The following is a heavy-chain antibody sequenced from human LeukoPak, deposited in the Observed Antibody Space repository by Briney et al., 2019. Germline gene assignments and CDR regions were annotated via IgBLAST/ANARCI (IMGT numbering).Heavy chain of an antibody. CDR3: ASLLNGGVAHWFDP. D-gene: IGHD7-27*01. CDR1: GGSISSSSSY. V-gene: IGHV4-39*01. CDR2: IYYSGST. Sequence: SETLSLTCTVSGGSISSSSSYWGWIRQPPGKGLEWIGNIYYSGSTYYNPSLKSRVTISVDTSQNQFCLKLNSVTAADTAVYYCASLLNGGVAHWFDPWGQGTLVTVSS. J-gene: IGHJ5*02.